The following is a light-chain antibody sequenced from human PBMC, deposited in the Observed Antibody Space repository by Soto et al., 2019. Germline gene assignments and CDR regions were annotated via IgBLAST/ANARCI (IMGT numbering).Light chain of an antibody. J-gene: IGKJ4*01. CDR3: QQWDNVPLT. CDR1: QAIKNY. Sequence: DIQMTQSPSSLSASVGDRVTITCQASQAIKNYLNWYQQKPGKAPKLLIYGASNLETGVSSRFSGSGSGTDFTFTISSLQPEDIATYYCQQWDNVPLTFGGGARVEI. CDR2: GAS. V-gene: IGKV1-33*01.